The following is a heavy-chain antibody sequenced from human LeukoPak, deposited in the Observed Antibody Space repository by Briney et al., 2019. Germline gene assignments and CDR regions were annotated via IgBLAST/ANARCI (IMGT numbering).Heavy chain of an antibody. CDR1: GFTFSSYD. J-gene: IGHJ4*02. Sequence: GGSLRLSCAASGFTFSSYDMNWVRQAPGKGLEWVSSISTSSNYIYYADSVKGRFTISRDNAKNSLYLQMNSLRGEDTAVYYCARVISYGHYFDCWGQGTLVTVSS. CDR2: ISTSSNYI. V-gene: IGHV3-21*01. CDR3: ARVISYGHYFDC. D-gene: IGHD5-18*01.